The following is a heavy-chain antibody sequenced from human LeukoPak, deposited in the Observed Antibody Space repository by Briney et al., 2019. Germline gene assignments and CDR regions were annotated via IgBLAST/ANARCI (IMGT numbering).Heavy chain of an antibody. Sequence: ASVRVSCKASGGTFSSYAISWVRQAPGQGLEWIGGIIPIFGTANYAQKFQGRVTIIADESTSTAYMELSSLRSEDTAVYYCARDGYYGSGPLWGSAFDIWGQGTMVTVSS. CDR3: ARDGYYGSGPLWGSAFDI. J-gene: IGHJ3*02. V-gene: IGHV1-69*13. CDR1: GGTFSSYA. CDR2: IIPIFGTA. D-gene: IGHD3-10*01.